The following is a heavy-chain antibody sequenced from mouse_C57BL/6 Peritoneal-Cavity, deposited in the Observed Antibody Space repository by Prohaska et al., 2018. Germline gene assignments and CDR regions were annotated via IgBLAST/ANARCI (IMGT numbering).Heavy chain of an antibody. CDR2: INSDGNAI. D-gene: IGHD2-1*01. CDR3: MRCGNVRYFYV. Sequence: VQLLETGGGLVQPGGSRGLSCEGSGFTFSGFWMSLVRQRPGKNRDWIGDINSDGNAINYAPSIKDRFTIFRDNDKSTLYLKMSKVRLEDTATYLCMRCGNVRYFYVGGTATTLIFSS. V-gene: IGHV11-2*01. CDR1: GFTFSGFW. J-gene: IGHJ1*03.